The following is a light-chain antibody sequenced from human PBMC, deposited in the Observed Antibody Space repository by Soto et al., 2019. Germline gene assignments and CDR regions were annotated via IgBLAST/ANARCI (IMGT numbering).Light chain of an antibody. V-gene: IGKV1-39*01. Sequence: DIQMTQTPPSLPASVGGRVTITCRASHSISTYLNWFQHNPGKAPKLLVYLASSLKSGVPSRFSCSGSGTEFTLTISSLQPEDFATYYCQQTYNAPYTFGQGTKLEIK. CDR1: HSISTY. J-gene: IGKJ2*01. CDR3: QQTYNAPYT. CDR2: LAS.